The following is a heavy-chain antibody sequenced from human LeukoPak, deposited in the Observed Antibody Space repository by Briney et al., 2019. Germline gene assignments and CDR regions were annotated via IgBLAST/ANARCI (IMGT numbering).Heavy chain of an antibody. D-gene: IGHD6-6*01. CDR2: IYHSGST. Sequence: SGTLSLTCAVSGGSISSSNWWSWVRQPPGKGLEWIGYIYHSGSTNYNPSLQSRVTISVDTSKNQFSLNLNSVTAADTAVYYCARGGAARLHFQNWGQGTLVTVSS. CDR3: ARGGAARLHFQN. CDR1: GGSISSSNW. J-gene: IGHJ1*01. V-gene: IGHV4-4*02.